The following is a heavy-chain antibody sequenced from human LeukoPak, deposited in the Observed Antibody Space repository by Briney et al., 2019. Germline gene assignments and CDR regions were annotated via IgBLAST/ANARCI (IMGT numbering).Heavy chain of an antibody. CDR3: VSGLWAFGYDY. CDR2: IYSGGTT. V-gene: IGHV3-66*02. D-gene: IGHD5-12*01. Sequence: QAGGSLRLSCAVSGVSVTTNYMTWVRQAPGKGLEWVSVIHSGDTRYIYSGGTTNYADFVQGRFTISRDDSKNMVYLQMSGLRTDDTAVYYCVSGLWAFGYDYWGQGILVTVSS. J-gene: IGHJ4*02. CDR1: GVSVTTNY.